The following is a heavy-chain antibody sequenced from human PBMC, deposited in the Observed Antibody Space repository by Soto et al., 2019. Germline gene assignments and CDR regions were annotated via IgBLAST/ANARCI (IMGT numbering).Heavy chain of an antibody. D-gene: IGHD6-19*01. Sequence: QMQLVESGGGVVQPGRSLRLSCAASGFTFSYYPMHWVPQAPGKGLEWVAVISFDGSNKYYADSVKGRFTISKENSKNTLYLQMNSLRGEDTAVYYCARLPGALVAVLYIFPLDGREPMSDVDVWGKGTTVTVSS. V-gene: IGHV3-30-3*01. CDR3: ARLPGALVAVLYIFPLDGREPMSDVDV. CDR1: GFTFSYYP. J-gene: IGHJ6*04. CDR2: ISFDGSNK.